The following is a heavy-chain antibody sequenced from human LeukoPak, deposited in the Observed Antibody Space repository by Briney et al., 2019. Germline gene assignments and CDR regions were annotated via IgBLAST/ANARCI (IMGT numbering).Heavy chain of an antibody. CDR2: ISWNSGSI. CDR3: AKDMDVDTAMVSYYGMDV. CDR1: GFTFDDYA. Sequence: GGSLRLSCAASGFTFDDYAMHWVRQAPGKGLEWVSGISWNSGSIGYADSVKGRFTISRDNAKNSLYLQMNSLRAEDTALYYCAKDMDVDTAMVSYYGMDVWGQGTTVTVSS. J-gene: IGHJ6*02. D-gene: IGHD5-18*01. V-gene: IGHV3-9*01.